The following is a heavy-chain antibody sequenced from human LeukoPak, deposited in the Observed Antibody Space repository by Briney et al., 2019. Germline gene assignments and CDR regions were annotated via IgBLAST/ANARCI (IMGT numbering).Heavy chain of an antibody. J-gene: IGHJ4*02. D-gene: IGHD2-2*01. V-gene: IGHV3-23*01. CDR2: ISGSGGST. Sequence: GGSLRLSCAASGFTLSSYAMSWVRQAPGKGLEWVSAISGSGGSTYYADSVKGRFTISRDNSKNTLYLQMNSLRAEDTAVYYCAKDLDCSSTSCYPDYWGQGTLVTVSS. CDR3: AKDLDCSSTSCYPDY. CDR1: GFTLSSYA.